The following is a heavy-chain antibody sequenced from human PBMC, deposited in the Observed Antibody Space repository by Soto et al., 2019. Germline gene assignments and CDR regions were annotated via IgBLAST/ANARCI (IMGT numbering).Heavy chain of an antibody. CDR3: ARGGGLQSSAAIFNMDV. CDR1: GGSFSGYY. J-gene: IGHJ6*03. V-gene: IGHV4-34*01. D-gene: IGHD2-2*01. Sequence: PSETLSLTCAVYGGSFSGYYWSWIRQPPGKGLEWIGEINHSGSTNYNPSLKSRVTISVDTSKNQFSLKLSSVTAADTAVYYCARGGGLQSSAAIFNMDVWGKGTTVTV. CDR2: INHSGST.